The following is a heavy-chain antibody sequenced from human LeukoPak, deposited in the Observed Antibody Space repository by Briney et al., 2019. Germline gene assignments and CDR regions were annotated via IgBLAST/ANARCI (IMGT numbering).Heavy chain of an antibody. V-gene: IGHV4-59*01. J-gene: IGHJ4*02. CDR2: IYYSGST. D-gene: IGHD4-23*01. CDR1: GGSISTYY. CDR3: ARTRAYGGRPDY. Sequence: SETLSLTCTVSGGSISTYYWSWIRQPPGKGLEWIGYIYYSGSTNYNPSLKSRVTISVDTSKNQFSLNLNSVTAADTAVYYCARTRAYGGRPDYWGQGTLVTVSS.